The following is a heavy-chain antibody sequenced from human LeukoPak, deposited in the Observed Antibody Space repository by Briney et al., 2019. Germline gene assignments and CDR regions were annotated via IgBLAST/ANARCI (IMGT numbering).Heavy chain of an antibody. J-gene: IGHJ6*04. CDR2: IKQDGSDK. CDR3: AELGITMIGGV. CDR1: GFTFSTYW. Sequence: GGSLRLSCAASGFTFSTYWMTWVRQAPGEGLEWVANIKQDGSDKYYVGSVKGRFTISRDNAKNSLYLQMNSLRAEDTAVYYCAELGITMIGGVWGKGTTVTISS. V-gene: IGHV3-7*01. D-gene: IGHD3-10*02.